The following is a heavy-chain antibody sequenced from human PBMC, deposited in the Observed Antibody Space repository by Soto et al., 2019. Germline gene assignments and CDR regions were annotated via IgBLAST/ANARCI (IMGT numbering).Heavy chain of an antibody. Sequence: GGSLRLSCTASGFTFSNYAMSWVRQAPGMGLEWVSTISDSGVNTFFGDSMKDRFTISRDNSKSTVYLQLNTVRAEDTAIYYCDRAIGADFFDYRGQGTPVPVYS. D-gene: IGHD6-25*01. CDR3: DRAIGADFFDY. J-gene: IGHJ4*02. CDR2: ISDSGVNT. V-gene: IGHV3-23*01. CDR1: GFTFSNYA.